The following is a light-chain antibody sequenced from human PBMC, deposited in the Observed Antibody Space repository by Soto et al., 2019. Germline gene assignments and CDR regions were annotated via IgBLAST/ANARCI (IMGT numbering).Light chain of an antibody. CDR2: WAS. V-gene: IGKV4-1*01. CDR3: QQYYSTPWT. CDR1: QGVLYSSKNKNY. Sequence: DIVMTQSPDSLAVSLGERATINCKSSQGVLYSSKNKNYLAWYQQKPGQPPKLLIYWASTRESGVPDRFSGSGSGTDFTLTISSLQAEDVAVYYCQQYYSTPWTFGQGTKVEIK. J-gene: IGKJ1*01.